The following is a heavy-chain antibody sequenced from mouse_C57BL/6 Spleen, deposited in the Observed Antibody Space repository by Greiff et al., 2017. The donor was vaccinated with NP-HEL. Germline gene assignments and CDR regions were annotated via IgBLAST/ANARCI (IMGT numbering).Heavy chain of an antibody. J-gene: IGHJ4*01. V-gene: IGHV1-55*01. CDR3: ARTGGLYAMDY. Sequence: QVQLQQPGAELVKPGASVKMSCKASGYTFTSYWITWVKQRPGQGLEWIGDIYPGSGSTNYNEKFKSKATLTVDTPSSTAYMQLSSLTSEDAAVYYCARTGGLYAMDYWGQGTSVTVSS. CDR1: GYTFTSYW. CDR2: IYPGSGST.